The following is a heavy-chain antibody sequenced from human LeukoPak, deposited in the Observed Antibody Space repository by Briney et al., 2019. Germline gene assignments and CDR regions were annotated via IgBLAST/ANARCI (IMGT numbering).Heavy chain of an antibody. D-gene: IGHD5-12*01. CDR1: GFAFRTYS. J-gene: IGHJ4*02. Sequence: GGSLRLSCAASGFAFRTYSMNWVRQAPGKGLEWVSAISGSGGSTYYADSVKGRFTISRDNSKNTLYLQMNSLRAEDTAVYYCAKDPNPYRIVATITAPGYWGQGTLVTVSS. V-gene: IGHV3-23*01. CDR3: AKDPNPYRIVATITAPGY. CDR2: ISGSGGST.